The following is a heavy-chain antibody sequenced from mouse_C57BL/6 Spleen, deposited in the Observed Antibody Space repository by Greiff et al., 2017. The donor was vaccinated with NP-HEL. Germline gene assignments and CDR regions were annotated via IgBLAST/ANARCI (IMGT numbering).Heavy chain of an antibody. CDR2: IDPSDSYT. V-gene: IGHV1-69*01. CDR1: GYTFTSYW. Sequence: QVQLQQSGAELVMPGASVKLSCKASGYTFTSYWMHWVKQRPGQGLEWIGEIDPSDSYTNYNQKFKGKSTLTVDKSSSTAYMQLSSLTSEDSAVYYCARGFYYGSSFHAMDYWGQGTSVTVSS. J-gene: IGHJ4*01. D-gene: IGHD1-1*01. CDR3: ARGFYYGSSFHAMDY.